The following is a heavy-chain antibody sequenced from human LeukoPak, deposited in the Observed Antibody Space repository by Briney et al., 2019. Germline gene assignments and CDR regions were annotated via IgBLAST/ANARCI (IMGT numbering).Heavy chain of an antibody. CDR3: ARGSGYGFDY. CDR1: GFTFSSNA. J-gene: IGHJ4*02. D-gene: IGHD5-12*01. CDR2: IRGSGGGT. V-gene: IGHV3-23*01. Sequence: GGSLRLSCAASGFTFSSNAMSWVRQAPGKGLEWVSAIRGSGGGTYYADSVKGRFTISRDNSKNTLYLQMNSLRAEDTAVYYCARGSGYGFDYWGQGTLVTVSS.